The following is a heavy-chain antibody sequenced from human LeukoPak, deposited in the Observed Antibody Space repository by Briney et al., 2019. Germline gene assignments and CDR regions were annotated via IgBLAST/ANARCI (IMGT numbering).Heavy chain of an antibody. Sequence: GGSLRLSCAASGFTFSSYEMNWVRQAPGKGLEWVSYISSSGSTIYYADSVKGRFTISRDYAKNSLYLQMNSLRVEDTAVYYCAKVAKYYYGPETYYFFEQWGQGTPVTASS. D-gene: IGHD3-10*01. CDR1: GFTFSSYE. CDR2: ISSSGSTI. V-gene: IGHV3-48*03. J-gene: IGHJ4*02. CDR3: AKVAKYYYGPETYYFFEQ.